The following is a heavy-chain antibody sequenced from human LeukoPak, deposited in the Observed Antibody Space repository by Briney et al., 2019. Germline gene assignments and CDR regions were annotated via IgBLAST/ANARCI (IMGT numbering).Heavy chain of an antibody. CDR3: ARQGATQAPNY. D-gene: IGHD1-26*01. CDR1: GGSISSSCYY. J-gene: IGHJ4*02. Sequence: SETLSLTCTVSGGSISSSCYYWVWIRQPPGLGLEWIGSIYYSGSTYYNPSLKSRVTISVNTSKKQFSLKLIPVPATDTPCFYCARQGATQAPNYWGEGTLVTVSS. V-gene: IGHV4-39*01. CDR2: IYYSGST.